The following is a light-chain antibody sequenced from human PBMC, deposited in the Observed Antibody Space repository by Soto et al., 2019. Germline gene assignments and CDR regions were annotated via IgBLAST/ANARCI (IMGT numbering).Light chain of an antibody. V-gene: IGKV3-20*01. CDR1: QSVSSSY. CDR3: QHYGYT. Sequence: EIVLTQSPGTLSLSPGERATLSCRASQSVSSSYLAWYQQKPGQAPRLLIYGASTRDTGIPDRFSGSGSGTDFTLTISRLEPEDFAVYYCQHYGYTFGQGTNLEIK. CDR2: GAS. J-gene: IGKJ2*01.